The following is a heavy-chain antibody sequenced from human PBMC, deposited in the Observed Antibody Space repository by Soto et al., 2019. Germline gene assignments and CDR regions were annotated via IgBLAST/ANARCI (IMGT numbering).Heavy chain of an antibody. J-gene: IGHJ6*03. CDR2: VQPLDSDT. CDR3: VRIVRGYDWGLYYMDV. V-gene: IGHV5-51*03. Sequence: VQLVQSGAEVKQPGESLKISCKGTGYFFSNYWIGWVRQMPGKGLEWMGAVQPLDSDTRNSPSLQGQVTISADNSISTAYLQWSSLKASDTAMSYCVRIVRGYDWGLYYMDVWGKGTTVTVSS. CDR1: GYFFSNYW. D-gene: IGHD5-12*01.